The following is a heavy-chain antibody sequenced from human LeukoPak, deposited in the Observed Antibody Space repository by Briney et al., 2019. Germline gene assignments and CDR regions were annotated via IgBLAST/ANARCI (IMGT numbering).Heavy chain of an antibody. V-gene: IGHV4-34*01. Sequence: SETLSLTCAVYGGSFSGYYWSWIRQPPGKGLEWIGEINHSGSTNYNPSLKSRVTISVDTSKNQFSLKLSSVTAADTAVYYCARWAWGYFDRLRNFDIWGQGTMVTVSS. D-gene: IGHD3-9*01. CDR2: INHSGST. J-gene: IGHJ3*02. CDR1: GGSFSGYY. CDR3: ARWAWGYFDRLRNFDI.